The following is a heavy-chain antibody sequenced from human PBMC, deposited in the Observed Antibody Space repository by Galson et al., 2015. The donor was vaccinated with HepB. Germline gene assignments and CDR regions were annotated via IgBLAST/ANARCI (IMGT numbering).Heavy chain of an antibody. V-gene: IGHV3-33*01. CDR1: GFIFSNYG. CDR3: ARAGREELDYDDSSGFMFHGMDV. Sequence: SLRLSCEGSGFIFSNYGMHWVRQAPGKGLEWVAVIWYDGSNKFYGDSVKGRFTISRDNSKNTVFLEMKSLRVEDTSVYYCARAGREELDYDDSSGFMFHGMDVWGQGTTVSVSS. D-gene: IGHD3-22*01. J-gene: IGHJ6*02. CDR2: IWYDGSNK.